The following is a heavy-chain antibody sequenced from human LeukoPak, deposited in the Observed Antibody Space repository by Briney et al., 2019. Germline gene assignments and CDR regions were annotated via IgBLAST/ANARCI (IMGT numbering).Heavy chain of an antibody. D-gene: IGHD2-21*02. V-gene: IGHV4-59*01. CDR2: IYYSGST. Sequence: SETLSLTCTVSGGSISSYYWSWIRQPPGKGLEWIGHIYYSGSTNYNPSLKSRVTISVDTSKNQFSLKLSSVTAADTAVYYCARGSVTAGPDAFDIWGQGTMVTVSS. J-gene: IGHJ3*02. CDR1: GGSISSYY. CDR3: ARGSVTAGPDAFDI.